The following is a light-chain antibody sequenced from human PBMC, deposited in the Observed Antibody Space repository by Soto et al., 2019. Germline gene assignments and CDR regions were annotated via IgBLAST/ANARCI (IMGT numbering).Light chain of an antibody. CDR1: QNIYTW. V-gene: IGKV1-5*03. CDR3: QQYERYST. CDR2: KAS. J-gene: IGKJ1*01. Sequence: DYQVTQSPSTLSAAVGERVTMTCRASQNIYTWLAWYQQKPVIAPKLLIHKASTLESGVPSRFGGSGFGTEFTLTISGLQPEDSATYYCQQYERYSTFGQGTKVDI.